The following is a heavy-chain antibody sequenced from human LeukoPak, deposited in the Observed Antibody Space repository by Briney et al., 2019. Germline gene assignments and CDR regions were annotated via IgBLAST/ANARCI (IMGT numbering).Heavy chain of an antibody. J-gene: IGHJ4*02. D-gene: IGHD5-24*01. CDR2: ISGSSMST. Sequence: GGSLRLSCEASGFTFHNHGMSWVRQAPGKGLEWISVISGSSMSTYYADSVKGRFTVSRDNSKNTVYLQMSSLKVEDSAIYYCGKDSRPSVATFRSRWTDYWGQGILVTVSS. CDR1: GFTFHNHG. V-gene: IGHV3-23*01. CDR3: GKDSRPSVATFRSRWTDY.